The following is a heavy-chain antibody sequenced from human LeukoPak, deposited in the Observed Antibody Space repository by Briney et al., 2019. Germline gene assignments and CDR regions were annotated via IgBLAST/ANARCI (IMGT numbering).Heavy chain of an antibody. Sequence: ASVKVSCKASGYTFTGYYMRWVRQAPGQGLEWMGWINPNSGGTNYAQKFQGRVTMTRDTSISTAYMELSRLRSDDTAVYYCARESYYGSGSYWKGLYYYYGMDVWGQGTTVTVSS. V-gene: IGHV1-2*02. CDR2: INPNSGGT. D-gene: IGHD3-10*01. CDR1: GYTFTGYY. J-gene: IGHJ6*02. CDR3: ARESYYGSGSYWKGLYYYYGMDV.